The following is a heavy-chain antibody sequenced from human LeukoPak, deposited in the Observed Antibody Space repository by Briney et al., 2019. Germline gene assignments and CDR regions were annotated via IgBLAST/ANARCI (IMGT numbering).Heavy chain of an antibody. V-gene: IGHV4-34*01. CDR2: INHSGST. Sequence: PSETLSLTCAVYGGSFSGYYWSWIRQPPGKGLEWIGEINHSGSTNYNPSLKSRVTISVDTSKNQFSLKLSSVTAADTAVYYCARVYGDPSYYFDYWGQEPWSPSPQ. CDR3: ARVYGDPSYYFDY. J-gene: IGHJ4*01. CDR1: GGSFSGYY. D-gene: IGHD4-17*01.